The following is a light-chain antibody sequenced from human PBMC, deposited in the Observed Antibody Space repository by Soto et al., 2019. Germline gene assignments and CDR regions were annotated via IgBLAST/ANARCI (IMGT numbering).Light chain of an antibody. CDR2: EVT. CDR1: SSDVGGYNY. Sequence: QSVLTQPASMSGSPGQSITISCTGTSSDVGGYNYVSWYQQHPGKAPKLMIYEVTNRPSGVSRRFSGSKSGNTASLTISGLQADDEADYYCSSKRSSSRLVFGAGTQLTV. V-gene: IGLV2-14*01. J-gene: IGLJ2*01. CDR3: SSKRSSSRLV.